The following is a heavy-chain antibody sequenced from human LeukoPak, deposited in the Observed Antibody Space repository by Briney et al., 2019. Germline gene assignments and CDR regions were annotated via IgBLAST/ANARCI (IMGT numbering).Heavy chain of an antibody. Sequence: SVKVSCKASAFTFSSSAIQWVRQARGQRLEWIGWIVVGSGNTNYAQKFQERVTITRDMSTSTAYMELRRLRSEDTAVYYCAADDLSTGVWGQGTTVSVSS. D-gene: IGHD2/OR15-2a*01. V-gene: IGHV1-58*02. CDR1: AFTFSSSA. J-gene: IGHJ6*02. CDR2: IVVGSGNT. CDR3: AADDLSTGV.